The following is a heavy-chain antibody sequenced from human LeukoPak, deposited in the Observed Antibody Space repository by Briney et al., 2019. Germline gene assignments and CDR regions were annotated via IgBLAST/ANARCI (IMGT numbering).Heavy chain of an antibody. CDR3: ASGLYGGLFDN. Sequence: GGSLRLSCVISGFTFSNYAMNWVRQAPGKGLEWISDISTDSGSTYHIESVRGRFTISRDNSKNTLYLQMNSLRADDTAVYYCASGLYGGLFDNWGQGTLVTVSS. D-gene: IGHD4/OR15-4a*01. CDR2: ISTDSGST. J-gene: IGHJ4*02. CDR1: GFTFSNYA. V-gene: IGHV3-23*01.